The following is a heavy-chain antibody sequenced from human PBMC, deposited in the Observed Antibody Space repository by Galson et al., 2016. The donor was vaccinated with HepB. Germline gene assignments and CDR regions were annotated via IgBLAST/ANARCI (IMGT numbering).Heavy chain of an antibody. CDR2: IFFTGSA. D-gene: IGHD3-16*02. V-gene: IGHV4-39*07. CDR3: AAVSPFDP. Sequence: ATLSLTCTVSGGSINSRYSYWGWIRQPPGKGLEWIGNIFFTGSASYNPALKSRVTVSLDTSKNQFSLNLTSVTTADTAIYYCAAVSPFDPWGQGILVTVSS. J-gene: IGHJ5*02. CDR1: GGSINSRYSY.